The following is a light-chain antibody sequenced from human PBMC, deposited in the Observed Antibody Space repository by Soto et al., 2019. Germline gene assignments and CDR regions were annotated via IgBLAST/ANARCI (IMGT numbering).Light chain of an antibody. CDR2: AAS. J-gene: IGKJ5*01. V-gene: IGKV1-6*01. CDR1: QGIRND. Sequence: AIQMTQSPSSLSASVGDRVTITCRASQGIRNDLGWYQQKPGKAPKLLIYAASSLQSGVPSRFSGSGSGTEFTLTISSLQSEDFAVYYCHQYNFWPTFGQGTRLEIK. CDR3: HQYNFWPT.